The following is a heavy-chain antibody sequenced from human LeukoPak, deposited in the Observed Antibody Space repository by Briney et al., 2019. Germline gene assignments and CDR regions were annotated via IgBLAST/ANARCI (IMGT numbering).Heavy chain of an antibody. Sequence: GGSLRLSCAASGFPFSYYGMHWVRQAPGKGLEWVSSISSSSSYIHYADSVKGRCTISRDNAKNSLYLQMNSLRTEDTAVYYCARDGGDYELTWGQGTLVTVSS. J-gene: IGHJ5*02. V-gene: IGHV3-21*01. CDR2: ISSSSSYI. CDR1: GFPFSYYG. D-gene: IGHD4-17*01. CDR3: ARDGGDYELT.